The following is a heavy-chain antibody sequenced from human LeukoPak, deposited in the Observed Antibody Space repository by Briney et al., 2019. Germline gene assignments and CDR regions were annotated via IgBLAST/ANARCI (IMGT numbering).Heavy chain of an antibody. CDR2: IIPIFGTA. Sequence: ASVKVSCKASGGTFSSYAISWVRQAPGQELEWMGGIIPIFGTANYAQKFQGRVTITADESTSTAYMELSSLRSEDTAVYYCARAFVRFLEWSKNGMDVWGQGTTVTVSS. CDR1: GGTFSSYA. CDR3: ARAFVRFLEWSKNGMDV. D-gene: IGHD3-3*01. J-gene: IGHJ6*02. V-gene: IGHV1-69*13.